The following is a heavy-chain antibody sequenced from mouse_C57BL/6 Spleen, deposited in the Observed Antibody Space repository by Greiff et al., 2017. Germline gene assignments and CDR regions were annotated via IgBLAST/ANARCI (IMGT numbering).Heavy chain of an antibody. CDR1: GYSFTSYY. CDR3: AMPMVTTRYYAMDY. CDR2: IYPGSGNT. V-gene: IGHV1-66*01. Sequence: VQLQQSGPELVKPGASVKISCKASGYSFTSYYIHWVKQRPGQGLEWIGWIYPGSGNTKYNEKFKGKATLTADTSSSTAYMQLSSLTSEDSAVYYCAMPMVTTRYYAMDYWGQGTSVTVSS. J-gene: IGHJ4*01. D-gene: IGHD2-2*01.